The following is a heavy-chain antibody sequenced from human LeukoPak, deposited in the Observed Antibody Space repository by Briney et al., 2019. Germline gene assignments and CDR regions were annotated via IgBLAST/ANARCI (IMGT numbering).Heavy chain of an antibody. CDR2: IIGSGGST. V-gene: IGHV3-23*01. J-gene: IGHJ4*02. D-gene: IGHD5-18*01. CDR1: GFTFSSYA. CDR3: AKDFVGGYSYGIDY. Sequence: PGGSLRLSCAASGFTFSSYAMSWVRQAPGKGLEWVSAIIGSGGSTYYADSMKGRFTSSRDKSKNTLYLQMNSLRAEDTAVYYCAKDFVGGYSYGIDYWGQGTLVTVSS.